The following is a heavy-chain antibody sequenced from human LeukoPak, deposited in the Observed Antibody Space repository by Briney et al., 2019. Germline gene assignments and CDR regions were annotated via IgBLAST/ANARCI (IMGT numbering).Heavy chain of an antibody. Sequence: SVKVSCKASGGTFSSYAISWVRQAPGQGLEWMGGIIPIFGTANYAQKFQGRVTITADESTSTAYMELSSLRSEDTAVYYCARGFLEFSTDYYYYYMDVWGKGTTVTVSS. V-gene: IGHV1-69*13. CDR2: IIPIFGTA. CDR3: ARGFLEFSTDYYYYYMDV. D-gene: IGHD6-6*01. J-gene: IGHJ6*03. CDR1: GGTFSSYA.